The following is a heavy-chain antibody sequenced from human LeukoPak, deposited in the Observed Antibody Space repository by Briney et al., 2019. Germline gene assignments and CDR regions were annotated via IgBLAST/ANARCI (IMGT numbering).Heavy chain of an antibody. V-gene: IGHV1-46*01. CDR3: ARDSGAQQLAFDY. Sequence: ASVKVSCKASGYTFPNYHIHWVRQAPGQGLEWLGIINPSGGSTSYAQKFQGRVTMTRDTSTSTVYMELSSLRSEDTAVYYCARDSGAQQLAFDYWGQGTLVTVSS. D-gene: IGHD6-13*01. J-gene: IGHJ4*02. CDR1: GYTFPNYH. CDR2: INPSGGST.